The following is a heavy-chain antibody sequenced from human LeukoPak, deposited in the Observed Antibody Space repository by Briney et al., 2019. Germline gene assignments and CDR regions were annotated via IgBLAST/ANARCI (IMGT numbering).Heavy chain of an antibody. CDR3: ARVGYNSGWYEY. Sequence: PGTSLRLSCAASGFTFSSYGMHWVRQAPGKGLEWVAVIWEDGSNINYADSVKGRFTISRDNSKNTLYLQMNSLRAEDTAVYYCARVGYNSGWYEYWGQGALVNVSS. V-gene: IGHV3-33*01. CDR1: GFTFSSYG. D-gene: IGHD6-19*01. J-gene: IGHJ4*02. CDR2: IWEDGSNI.